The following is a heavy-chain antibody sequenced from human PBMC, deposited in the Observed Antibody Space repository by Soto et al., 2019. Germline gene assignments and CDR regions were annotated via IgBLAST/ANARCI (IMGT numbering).Heavy chain of an antibody. CDR1: GYSFTSYW. Sequence: PGESLKISCKGSGYSFTSYWIGWVRQMPGKGLEWMGIIYPGDSDTRYSPSFQGQVTISADKSISTAYLQWSSLKASDTAMYYCPRAVDIRGSTPDAFDIWGQGTMVTASS. CDR2: IYPGDSDT. CDR3: PRAVDIRGSTPDAFDI. V-gene: IGHV5-51*01. J-gene: IGHJ3*02. D-gene: IGHD2-2*03.